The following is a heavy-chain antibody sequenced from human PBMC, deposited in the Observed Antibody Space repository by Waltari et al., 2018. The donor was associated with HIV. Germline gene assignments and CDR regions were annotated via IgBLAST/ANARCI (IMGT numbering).Heavy chain of an antibody. CDR1: GGSISSSSYY. CDR2: IYYSGST. D-gene: IGHD3-10*01. V-gene: IGHV4-39*07. CDR3: ARENYYGSGRPTRGKDAFDI. Sequence: QLQLQESGPGLVKPSETLSLTCTVPGGSISSSSYYRGRLRPPPGKGLAWIGSIYYSGSTYYNPSLKSRVTISVDTSKNQFSLKLSSVTAADTAVYYCARENYYGSGRPTRGKDAFDIWGQGTMVTVSS. J-gene: IGHJ3*02.